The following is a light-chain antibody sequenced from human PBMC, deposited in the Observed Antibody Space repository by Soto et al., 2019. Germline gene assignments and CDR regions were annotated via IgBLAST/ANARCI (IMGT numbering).Light chain of an antibody. J-gene: IGLJ2*01. V-gene: IGLV2-23*01. CDR2: EDS. CDR1: SSDVGSYNL. Sequence: QSVLTQPASVSGSPGQSITISCTGTSSDVGSYNLVSWYQQHPGKAPKLMIYEDSKRPSGVSNRFSGSKSGNTASLTISGLQADDEADYYCCSYAGRWVFGGGTKLTVL. CDR3: CSYAGRWV.